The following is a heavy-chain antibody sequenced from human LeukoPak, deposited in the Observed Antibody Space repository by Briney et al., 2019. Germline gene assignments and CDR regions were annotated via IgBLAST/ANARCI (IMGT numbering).Heavy chain of an antibody. CDR1: GYTFTSYA. CDR2: INAGNGNT. CDR3: AKDIEGGSGWFLDY. D-gene: IGHD6-19*01. V-gene: IGHV1-3*03. Sequence: ASVKVSCKASGYTFTSYAMHWVRQAPGQRLEWMGWINAGNGNTKYSQEFQGRVTITRDTSASTAYMELSSLRTEDTALYYCAKDIEGGSGWFLDYWGQGTLVTVSS. J-gene: IGHJ4*02.